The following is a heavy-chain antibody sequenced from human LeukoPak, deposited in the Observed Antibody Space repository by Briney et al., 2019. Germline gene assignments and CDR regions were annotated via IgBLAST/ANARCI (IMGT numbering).Heavy chain of an antibody. CDR3: ARDLVDCGGDCNNFRE. J-gene: IGHJ4*02. CDR1: GFRYSHYC. D-gene: IGHD2-21*01. V-gene: IGHV3-30*04. Sequence: GKSDRPSFAASGFRYSHYCLHWVRQATAKGLEWVAFISYNGSDTYYADSVKGRFTISRDNSRNTLYLQMDSLRLGDTAMYYCARDLVDCGGDCNNFREGGQGTLVTVSS. CDR2: ISYNGSDT.